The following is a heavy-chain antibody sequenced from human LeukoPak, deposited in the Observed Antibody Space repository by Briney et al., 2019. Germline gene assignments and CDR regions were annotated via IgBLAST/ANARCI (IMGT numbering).Heavy chain of an antibody. CDR2: ISSSSSYI. V-gene: IGHV3-21*01. CDR3: ARARGIAARPSAFDI. CDR1: GLTYSSYS. J-gene: IGHJ3*02. D-gene: IGHD6-6*01. Sequence: GGSLRLSCAASGLTYSSYSMNWVRQAPGKGLEWVSSISSSSSYIYYADSVKGRFTISRDNAKNSLYLQMNSLRAEDTAVYYCARARGIAARPSAFDIWGQGTMVTVSS.